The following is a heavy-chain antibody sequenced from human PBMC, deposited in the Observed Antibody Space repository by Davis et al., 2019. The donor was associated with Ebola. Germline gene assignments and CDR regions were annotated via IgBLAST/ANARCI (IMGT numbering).Heavy chain of an antibody. CDR3: AKVGCSSTSCYSVYYGMDV. D-gene: IGHD2-2*01. Sequence: SLKISCAASGFTFDDYAMHWVRQAPGKGLEWVSGISWNSGSIGYADSVKGRFTISRDNSKTTLYLQMNSLRAEDTAVYYCAKVGCSSTSCYSVYYGMDVWGQGTTVTVSS. V-gene: IGHV3-9*01. J-gene: IGHJ6*02. CDR1: GFTFDDYA. CDR2: ISWNSGSI.